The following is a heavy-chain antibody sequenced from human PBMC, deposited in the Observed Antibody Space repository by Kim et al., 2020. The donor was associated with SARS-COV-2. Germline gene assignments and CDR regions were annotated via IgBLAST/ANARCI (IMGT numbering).Heavy chain of an antibody. Sequence: GGSLRLSCAASGFTFSSYWMSWVRQAPGKGLEWVANIKQDGSEKYYVDSVKGRFTISRDNAKNSLYLQMNSLRAEDTAVYYCARVFYDILTGYQYYFDYWGQETLVTVSS. CDR1: GFTFSSYW. J-gene: IGHJ4*02. CDR3: ARVFYDILTGYQYYFDY. CDR2: IKQDGSEK. V-gene: IGHV3-7*01. D-gene: IGHD3-9*01.